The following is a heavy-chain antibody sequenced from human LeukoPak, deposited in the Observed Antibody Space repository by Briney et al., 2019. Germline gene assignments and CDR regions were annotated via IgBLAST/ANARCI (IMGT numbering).Heavy chain of an antibody. V-gene: IGHV3-23*01. D-gene: IGHD6-13*01. CDR3: ATLPGIAAAGTWFDP. J-gene: IGHJ5*02. CDR1: GFTFSSYA. CDR2: ISGSGGST. Sequence: PGGSPRLSCAASGFTFSSYAMSWVRQAPGKGLEWVSAISGSGGSTYYADSVKGRFTISRDNSKNTLYLQMNSLRAEDTAVYYCATLPGIAAAGTWFDPWGQGTLVTVSS.